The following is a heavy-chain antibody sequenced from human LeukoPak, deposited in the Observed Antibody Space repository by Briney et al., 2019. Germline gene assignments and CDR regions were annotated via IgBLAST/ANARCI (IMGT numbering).Heavy chain of an antibody. D-gene: IGHD3-3*01. V-gene: IGHV3-74*01. CDR3: ARAPADFGFGVVTSVDY. Sequence: GGSLRLSCVASGFTFSNYWMSWVRQAPGKGLVWVSCVNSDGTSTSYADSVKGRFTISIDNAKNTLFLQMNSLRAEDTAVYYCARAPADFGFGVVTSVDYWGQGTLVTVSS. CDR1: GFTFSNYW. J-gene: IGHJ4*02. CDR2: VNSDGTST.